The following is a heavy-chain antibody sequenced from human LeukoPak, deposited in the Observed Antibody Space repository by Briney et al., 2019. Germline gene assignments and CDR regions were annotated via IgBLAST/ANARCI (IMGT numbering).Heavy chain of an antibody. CDR3: ARVGCSASSCSWFDP. Sequence: SETLSLTCSVSGDSISSYYWTWIRQPAGKGLEWIGHIYTSGNTAYNPSLKSRVTMSVDTSKIQFSLKLSSVTAADTAVYYCARVGCSASSCSWFDPWDQGTLVTVSS. D-gene: IGHD2-2*01. CDR1: GDSISSYY. CDR2: IYTSGNT. J-gene: IGHJ5*02. V-gene: IGHV4-4*07.